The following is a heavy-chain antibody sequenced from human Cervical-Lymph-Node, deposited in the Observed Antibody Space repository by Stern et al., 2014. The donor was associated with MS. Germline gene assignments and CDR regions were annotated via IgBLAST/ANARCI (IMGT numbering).Heavy chain of an antibody. CDR2: IGGSGGST. D-gene: IGHD2-21*02. V-gene: IGHV3-23*04. CDR1: GYTFSNYA. Sequence: EVQLVESGGGFIRPGGSLRLSCAASGYTFSNYAMSWVRQAPGKGLEWVSAIGGSGGSTYYADSVKGRFTISRDNSRNTLYLQMNSLRVEDTAVYYCAKDKRGDSLFDYWGQGTRVTVSS. J-gene: IGHJ4*02. CDR3: AKDKRGDSLFDY.